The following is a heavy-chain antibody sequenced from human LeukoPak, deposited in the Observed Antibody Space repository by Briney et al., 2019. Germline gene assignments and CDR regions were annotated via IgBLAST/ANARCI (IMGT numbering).Heavy chain of an antibody. Sequence: ASVKVSCKASGYTFTSYYMHWVRQAPGQGLEWMGIINPSGGSTSYAQKFQGRVTMTRDTSTSTVYMELSSLRSEDTAVYYCARGNYDSSGYYYEFDYWGQGTLVTVSS. J-gene: IGHJ4*02. CDR1: GYTFTSYY. V-gene: IGHV1-46*01. CDR2: INPSGGST. CDR3: ARGNYDSSGYYYEFDY. D-gene: IGHD3-22*01.